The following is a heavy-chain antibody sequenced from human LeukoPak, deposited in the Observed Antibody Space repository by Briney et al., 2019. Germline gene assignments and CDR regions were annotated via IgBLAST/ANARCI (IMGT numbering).Heavy chain of an antibody. CDR1: GYTFTGYY. CDR2: INPNSGGT. J-gene: IGHJ4*02. D-gene: IGHD3-22*01. V-gene: IGHV1-2*02. Sequence: ASVKVSCKASGYTFTGYYMHWVRQAPGQGLEWMGWINPNSGGTNYAQKFQSRVTMPRDTSISTAYRERSRLRSDDTAGYYCARGAGTFYYASSGYYVDHWGQGTLVTVSS. CDR3: ARGAGTFYYASSGYYVDH.